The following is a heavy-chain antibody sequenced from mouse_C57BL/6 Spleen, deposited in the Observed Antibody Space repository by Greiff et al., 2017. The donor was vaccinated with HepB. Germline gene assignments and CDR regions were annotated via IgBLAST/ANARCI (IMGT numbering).Heavy chain of an antibody. Sequence: DVQLVESGGGLVKPGGSLKLSCAASGFTFSSYAMSWVRQTLEKRLEWVATISDGGSYTYYPDNVKGRFTISRDNAKNNLYLQMSHLKSEDTAMYYCARDRNSWFAYWGQGTLVTVSA. CDR3: ARDRNSWFAY. CDR2: ISDGGSYT. CDR1: GFTFSSYA. V-gene: IGHV5-4*01. J-gene: IGHJ3*01.